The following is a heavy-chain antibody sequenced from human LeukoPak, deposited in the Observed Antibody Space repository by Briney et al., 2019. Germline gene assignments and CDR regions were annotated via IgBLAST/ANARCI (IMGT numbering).Heavy chain of an antibody. D-gene: IGHD5-18*01. Sequence: SETLSLTCTVSGYSISSGYYWGWIRRPPGKGLEWIGSIYYSGSTYYNPSLKSRVTISLDTSKNQFSLKLSSVTAADTALYYCARDEYSYGSRTHPYFFDYWGQGTLVTVSS. CDR3: ARDEYSYGSRTHPYFFDY. J-gene: IGHJ4*02. CDR1: GYSISSGYY. CDR2: IYYSGST. V-gene: IGHV4-38-2*02.